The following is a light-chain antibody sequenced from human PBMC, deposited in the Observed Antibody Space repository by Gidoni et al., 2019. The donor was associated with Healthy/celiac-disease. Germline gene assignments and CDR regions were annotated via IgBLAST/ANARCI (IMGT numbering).Light chain of an antibody. V-gene: IGKV3-11*01. CDR1: QSVSSY. J-gene: IGKJ4*01. CDR3: QQRSNWPPLT. Sequence: DIVLTQSPATLSLSPGDRATLSCRASQSVSSYLAWYQQKPGQAPRLLIYAASNRATGIPARFSGSGSGTDFTLTIRSLEPEDFAVYYCQQRSNWPPLTFGGGTKVEIK. CDR2: AAS.